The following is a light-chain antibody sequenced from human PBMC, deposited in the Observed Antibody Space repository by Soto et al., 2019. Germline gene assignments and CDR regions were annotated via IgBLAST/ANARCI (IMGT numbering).Light chain of an antibody. J-gene: IGLJ1*01. CDR1: SSDVGGYNY. Sequence: QSALTQPASGSGSPGQAITISRTGTSSDVGGYNYVSWYQQHPGKAPKLMIYDVTNRPSGVSNRFSGSKSDNTASLTISGLQAEDEADYYCCSYTNSSAYVFGTGTKVTVL. CDR3: CSYTNSSAYV. CDR2: DVT. V-gene: IGLV2-14*03.